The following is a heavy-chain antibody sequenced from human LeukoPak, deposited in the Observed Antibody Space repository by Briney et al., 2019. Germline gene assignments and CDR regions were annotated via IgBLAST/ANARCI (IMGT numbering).Heavy chain of an antibody. J-gene: IGHJ6*03. CDR2: IRSKAYGGTT. V-gene: IGHV3-49*03. CDR3: TRDIVVVVAATGDYYYYVDV. Sequence: GGSLRLSCAASGFTFSSYAMSWFRQAPGKGLEWVGFIRSKAYGGTTEYAASVKGRFTISRDDSKSIAYLQTNSLKTEDTAVYYCTRDIVVVVAATGDYYYYVDVWGKGTTVTVSS. D-gene: IGHD2-15*01. CDR1: GFTFSSYA.